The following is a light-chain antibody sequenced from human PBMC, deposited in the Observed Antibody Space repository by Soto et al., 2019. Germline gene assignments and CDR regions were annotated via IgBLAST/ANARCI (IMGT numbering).Light chain of an antibody. Sequence: DIQMTQSPSSLSASVGDRVTITSQASQDISNYLNWYQQKPGKVPKLLIFHASNLESGVPSRFRGIGSGTEFTLTISSLQPDDFATYYCQQYNSYPWAFGQGTKVDIK. J-gene: IGKJ1*01. CDR2: HAS. CDR1: QDISNY. V-gene: IGKV1-16*01. CDR3: QQYNSYPWA.